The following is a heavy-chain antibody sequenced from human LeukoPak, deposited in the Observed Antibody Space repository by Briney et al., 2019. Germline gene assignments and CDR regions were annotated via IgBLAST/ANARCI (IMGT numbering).Heavy chain of an antibody. CDR3: ARDRSISWFYV. CDR2: INDSGIT. Sequence: PSETLSLTCSVSGGSINTYFWSWVRQSPGQGLEWIGYINDSGITKYNPSLKTRVTMSIDTSRNQFSLIVNSVTAADTAVYFCARDRSISWFYVWGQGTLVTVSS. CDR1: GGSINTYF. D-gene: IGHD2-21*01. V-gene: IGHV4-59*01. J-gene: IGHJ5*02.